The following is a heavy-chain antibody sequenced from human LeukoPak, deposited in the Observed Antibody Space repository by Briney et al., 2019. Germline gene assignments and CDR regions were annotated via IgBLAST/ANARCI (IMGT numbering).Heavy chain of an antibody. D-gene: IGHD4-23*01. Sequence: GKSLRLSCAASGFTFSTYGMHWVRQAPGKGLEWVAVIWYDGSNKYYADSVKGRFTISRDNSKNTLYLQTNSLRAEDTAVYYCARLLFDYGGNSAFDYWGQGTLVTVSS. CDR2: IWYDGSNK. V-gene: IGHV3-33*01. CDR3: ARLLFDYGGNSAFDY. J-gene: IGHJ4*02. CDR1: GFTFSTYG.